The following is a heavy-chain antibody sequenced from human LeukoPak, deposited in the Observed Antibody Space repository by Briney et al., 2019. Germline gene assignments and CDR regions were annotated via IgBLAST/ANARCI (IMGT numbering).Heavy chain of an antibody. CDR2: ISYDGSNK. V-gene: IGHV3-30*04. CDR1: GFTFSSYA. CDR3: AKEGDYDYVWGSFLDY. D-gene: IGHD3-16*01. Sequence: GGSLRLSCAASGFTFSSYAMHWVRQAPGKGLEWVAVISYDGSNKYYADSVKGRFTISRDNSKNTLYLQMNSLRAEDTAVYYCAKEGDYDYVWGSFLDYWGQGTLVTVSS. J-gene: IGHJ4*02.